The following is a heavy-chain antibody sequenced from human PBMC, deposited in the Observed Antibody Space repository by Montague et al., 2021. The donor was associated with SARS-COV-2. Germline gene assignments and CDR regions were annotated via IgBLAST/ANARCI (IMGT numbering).Heavy chain of an antibody. CDR1: GFTFSSYE. D-gene: IGHD5-12*01. CDR3: ARAQYSGYDLPVGPYYYYGMDV. Sequence: SLRLSCAASGFTFSSYEMNWVRQAPGKGLEWVSYISSSGSTIYYADSVKGRFTISRDNAKNSLYLQMNSLRAEDTAVNYCARAQYSGYDLPVGPYYYYGMDVWGQGTTVTVSS. CDR2: ISSSGSTI. J-gene: IGHJ6*02. V-gene: IGHV3-48*03.